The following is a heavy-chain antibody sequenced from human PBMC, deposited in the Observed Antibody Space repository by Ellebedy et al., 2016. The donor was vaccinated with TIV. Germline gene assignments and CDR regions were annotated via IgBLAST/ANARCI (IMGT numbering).Heavy chain of an antibody. V-gene: IGHV4-31*11. CDR2: IYYSGST. CDR1: GGSFSGYY. CDR3: ARAPDFDY. J-gene: IGHJ4*02. Sequence: MPSETLSLTCAVYGGSFSGYYWSWIRQHPGKGLEWIGYIYYSGSTYYNPSLKSRVTISVDTSKNQFSLKLSSVTAADTAVYYCARAPDFDYWGQGTLVTVSS.